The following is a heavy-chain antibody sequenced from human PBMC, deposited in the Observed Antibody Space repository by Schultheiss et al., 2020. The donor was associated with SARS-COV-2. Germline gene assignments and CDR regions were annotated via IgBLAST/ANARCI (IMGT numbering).Heavy chain of an antibody. CDR1: GFTFSSYA. CDR3: ASLYYYDSSGYFDY. V-gene: IGHV3-64*04. Sequence: GGSLRLSCSASGFTFSSYAMHWVRQAPGKGLEYVSAISSNGGSTYYADSVKGRFTISRDNSKNTLYLQMNSLRAEDTAVYYCASLYYYDSSGYFDYWGQGTLVTVSS. CDR2: ISSNGGST. J-gene: IGHJ4*02. D-gene: IGHD3-22*01.